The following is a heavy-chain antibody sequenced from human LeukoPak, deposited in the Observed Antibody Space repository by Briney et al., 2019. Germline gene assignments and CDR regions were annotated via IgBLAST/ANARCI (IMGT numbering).Heavy chain of an antibody. CDR1: GGSISSGGYS. CDR3: GGFFSLRGITYFDY. V-gene: IGHV4-30-4*07. CDR2: TYYSGST. Sequence: SETLSLTCAVSGGSISSGGYSWSWIRQPPGKGLEWIGYTYYSGSTYYNPPLKRRVTISVDTSKNQFSLKLSSVTAADTAVYYCGGFFSLRGITYFDYWGQGTLVTVSS. J-gene: IGHJ4*02. D-gene: IGHD3-10*01.